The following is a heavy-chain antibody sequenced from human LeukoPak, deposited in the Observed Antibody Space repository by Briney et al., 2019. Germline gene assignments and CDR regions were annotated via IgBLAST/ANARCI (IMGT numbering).Heavy chain of an antibody. CDR3: AKDQEKKSGYGSGSPDAFDI. J-gene: IGHJ3*02. Sequence: GGSLRLSCAASGFTFSSYAMSWARQAPGKGLEWVSAISGSGGSTYYADSVKGRFTISRDNSKNTLYLQMNSLRAEDTAVYYCAKDQEKKSGYGSGSPDAFDIWGQGTMVTVSS. V-gene: IGHV3-23*01. CDR2: ISGSGGST. D-gene: IGHD3-10*01. CDR1: GFTFSSYA.